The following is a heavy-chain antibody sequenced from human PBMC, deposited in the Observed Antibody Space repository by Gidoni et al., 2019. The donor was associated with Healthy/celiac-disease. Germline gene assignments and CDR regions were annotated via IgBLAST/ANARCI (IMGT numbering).Heavy chain of an antibody. CDR2: IYTSGST. J-gene: IGHJ3*02. V-gene: IGHV4-61*02. D-gene: IGHD1-26*01. Sequence: QVQLQESGPGLVKPSQTLSPTCPVSGGSISSGSYHWSWIRQPAGKGLEWIGRIYTSGSTNYNPSLKSRVTMSVDTSKSQFSLKLGSVTAADTAVYYCATASGSYYGFAFDIWGQGTMVTVSS. CDR3: ATASGSYYGFAFDI. CDR1: GGSISSGSYH.